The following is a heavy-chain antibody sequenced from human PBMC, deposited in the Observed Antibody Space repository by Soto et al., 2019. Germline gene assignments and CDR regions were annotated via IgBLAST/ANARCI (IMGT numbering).Heavy chain of an antibody. J-gene: IGHJ3*02. V-gene: IGHV3-30-3*01. Sequence: QVQLVESGGGVVQPGRSLRLSCAASGFTFSSYAMHWVRQAPGKGLEWVAVISYDGSNKYYADSVKGRFTISRDNSKNTLYLQMNSLRAEDTAVYYCASILIGYYYDSSGLRDAAFDIWGQGTMVTVSS. CDR2: ISYDGSNK. CDR3: ASILIGYYYDSSGLRDAAFDI. CDR1: GFTFSSYA. D-gene: IGHD3-22*01.